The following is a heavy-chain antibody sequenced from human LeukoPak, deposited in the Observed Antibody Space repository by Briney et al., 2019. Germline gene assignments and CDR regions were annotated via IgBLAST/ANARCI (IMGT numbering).Heavy chain of an antibody. CDR1: GYTFTGYY. J-gene: IGHJ4*02. CDR3: ARVRIAVAGKYYFDY. CDR2: INPNSGGT. Sequence: ASVKVSCKASGYTFTGYYMHWVRQAPGQGLEWMGWINPNSGGTNYAQKFQGRVTMTRDTSISTAYMELSRLRSDDTAVYYCARVRIAVAGKYYFDYWGQGTLVIVSS. D-gene: IGHD6-19*01. V-gene: IGHV1-2*02.